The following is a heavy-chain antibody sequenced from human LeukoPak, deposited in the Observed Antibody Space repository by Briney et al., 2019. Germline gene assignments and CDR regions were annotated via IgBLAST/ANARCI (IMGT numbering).Heavy chain of an antibody. Sequence: GGSLRLSCAASGFIFSDYYMSWIRQAPGKGLEWVSYISSSGSYTNYADSVKGRFTISRDNAKNSLYLQMNSLRAEDTAIYYCARDSELAPGNWGQGTLVTVSS. CDR2: ISSSGSYT. D-gene: IGHD1-26*01. CDR3: ARDSELAPGN. CDR1: GFIFSDYY. J-gene: IGHJ4*02. V-gene: IGHV3-11*06.